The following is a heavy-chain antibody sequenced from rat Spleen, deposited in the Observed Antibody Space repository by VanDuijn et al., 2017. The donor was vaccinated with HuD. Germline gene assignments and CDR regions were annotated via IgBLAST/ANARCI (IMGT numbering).Heavy chain of an antibody. J-gene: IGHJ3*01. CDR1: GYSITSNY. D-gene: IGHD1-12*02. V-gene: IGHV3-3*01. CDR3: ARSDGVHYFLPFAD. Sequence: EVQLQESGPGLVKPSQSLSLTCSVTGYSITSNYWGWIRKFPGNKMEWMGYINSAGTTIYSPSLKSRTSLTRDTSKNQFFLKVNSVTTDVTATYYCARSDGVHYFLPFADWGQGSLVTVSS. CDR2: INSAGTT.